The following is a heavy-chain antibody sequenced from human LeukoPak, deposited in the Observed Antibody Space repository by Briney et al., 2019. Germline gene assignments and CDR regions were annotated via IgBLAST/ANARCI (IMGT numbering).Heavy chain of an antibody. CDR2: ISSSGSTI. Sequence: PGGSLRLSCAASGFTFSDYYMSWIRQAPGKGLEWVSYISSSGSTIYYADSVKGRFTISRDNAKNSLYLQMNSLRAEDTAVYYCARGRRWLQFRAFDIWGQGTMVTVSS. CDR1: GFTFSDYY. V-gene: IGHV3-11*01. CDR3: ARGRRWLQFRAFDI. D-gene: IGHD5-24*01. J-gene: IGHJ3*02.